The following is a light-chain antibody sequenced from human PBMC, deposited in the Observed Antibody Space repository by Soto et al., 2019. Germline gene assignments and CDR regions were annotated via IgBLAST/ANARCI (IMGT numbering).Light chain of an antibody. J-gene: IGLJ1*01. Sequence: QSVLAQPASVSGSPGQSITISCTGTSSDVGGYNYVSWYQQHPGKVPKLMIYELSNRPSGVSNRFSGSKSGNTASLTVSGLQVEDEADYYCTSYTTSDTFVFGTGTKVTVL. V-gene: IGLV2-14*01. CDR1: SSDVGGYNY. CDR3: TSYTTSDTFV. CDR2: ELS.